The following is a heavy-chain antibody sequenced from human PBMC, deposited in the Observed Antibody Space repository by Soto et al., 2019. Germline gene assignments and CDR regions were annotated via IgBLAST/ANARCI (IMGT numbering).Heavy chain of an antibody. V-gene: IGHV1-3*01. D-gene: IGHD5-18*01. J-gene: IGHJ4*02. CDR2: INAGNGNT. Sequence: ASVKVSCKASGYIFSNYGVTWVRQAPGQRLEWMGWINAGNGNTKYSQKFQGRVTITRDTSASTAYMELSSLRSEDTAVYYCARGLNGYLHYFDYWGQGTPVTVSS. CDR3: ARGLNGYLHYFDY. CDR1: GYIFSNYG.